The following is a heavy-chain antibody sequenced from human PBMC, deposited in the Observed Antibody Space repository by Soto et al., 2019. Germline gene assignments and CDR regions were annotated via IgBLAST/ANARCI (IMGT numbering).Heavy chain of an antibody. D-gene: IGHD3-10*01. CDR1: GGSISSYY. CDR3: ARGHDFPHPHSLRITMVRPPKKNRPYNWFDP. Sequence: PSETLSLTCTVSGGSISSYYWSWIRQPPGKGLEWIGYIYYSGSTNYNPSLKSRVTISVDTSKNQFSLKLSSVTAADTAVYYCARGHDFPHPHSLRITMVRPPKKNRPYNWFDPWGQGTLVTVSS. J-gene: IGHJ5*02. CDR2: IYYSGST. V-gene: IGHV4-59*01.